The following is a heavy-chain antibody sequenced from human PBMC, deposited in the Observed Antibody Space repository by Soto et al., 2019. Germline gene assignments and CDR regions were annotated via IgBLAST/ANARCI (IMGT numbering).Heavy chain of an antibody. CDR1: GFTFSSYA. Sequence: EVQLLESGGGLVQPGGSLRLSCAASGFTFSSYAMSWVRQAPGKGLEWVSAISGSGGSTYYADSVKGRFTISRDNSKNKLYLQMNSLRAEDTAVYYCAKTAAAGTPAPGYGMDVWGQGTTVTVSS. V-gene: IGHV3-23*01. D-gene: IGHD6-13*01. CDR3: AKTAAAGTPAPGYGMDV. J-gene: IGHJ6*02. CDR2: ISGSGGST.